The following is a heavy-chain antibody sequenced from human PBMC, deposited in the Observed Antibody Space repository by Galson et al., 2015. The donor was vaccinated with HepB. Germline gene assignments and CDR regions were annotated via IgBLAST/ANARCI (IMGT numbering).Heavy chain of an antibody. J-gene: IGHJ4*02. CDR3: ARGRYPFDY. D-gene: IGHD3-9*01. Sequence: SVKVSCKASGYTFTGYYMHWVRQAPGQGLEWMGWINPSSGGTNYAQKFQGRVTLTRDTSISTAYMELTRLRFDDTAVYYCARGRYPFDYWGQGTLVTVSS. CDR2: INPSSGGT. CDR1: GYTFTGYY. V-gene: IGHV1-2*02.